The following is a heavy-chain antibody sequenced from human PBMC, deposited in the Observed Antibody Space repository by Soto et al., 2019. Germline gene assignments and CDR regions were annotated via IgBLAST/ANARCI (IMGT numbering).Heavy chain of an antibody. Sequence: ASVKVSCKASGYTFTGYGISWVRQAPGQGLEWMGWISGYTGDTNYAQKFQDRVSMTIDTSTGTAYMELRSLTSDDTAIYYCAKNGQPPYYYYGLDVWGQGTKVTVSS. J-gene: IGHJ6*02. CDR3: AKNGQPPYYYYGLDV. CDR2: ISGYTGDT. D-gene: IGHD2-8*01. V-gene: IGHV1-18*01. CDR1: GYTFTGYG.